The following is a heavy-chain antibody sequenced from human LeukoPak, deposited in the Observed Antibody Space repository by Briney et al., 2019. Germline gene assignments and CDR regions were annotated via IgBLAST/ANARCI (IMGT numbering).Heavy chain of an antibody. D-gene: IGHD3-22*01. CDR1: GGSISSYY. Sequence: SETLSLTCTVSGGSISSYYWSWIRQHPGKGLEWIGYIYYSGSTYYNPSLKSRVTISVDTSKNQFSLKLSSVTAADTAVYYCARLYYYDSSGYLSGFDPWGQGTLVTVSS. J-gene: IGHJ5*02. CDR3: ARLYYYDSSGYLSGFDP. V-gene: IGHV4-59*06. CDR2: IYYSGST.